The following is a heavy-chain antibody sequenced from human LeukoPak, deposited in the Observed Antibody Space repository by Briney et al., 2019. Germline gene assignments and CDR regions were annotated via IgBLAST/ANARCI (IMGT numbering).Heavy chain of an antibody. J-gene: IGHJ3*02. V-gene: IGHV4-34*01. CDR1: GGSFSGYY. CDR2: INHSGST. CDR3: ARVKLITGTTSFDI. Sequence: SETLSLTCAVYGGSFSGYYWSWIRQPPGKGLEWIGEINHSGSTNYNPSLKSRVTISVDTSKNQFSLKLSSVTAAGTAVYYCARVKLITGTTSFDIWGQGTMVTVSS. D-gene: IGHD1-7*01.